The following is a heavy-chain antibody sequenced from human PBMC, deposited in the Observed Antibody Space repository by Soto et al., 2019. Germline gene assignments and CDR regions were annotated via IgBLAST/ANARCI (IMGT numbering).Heavy chain of an antibody. CDR1: GFTFNTYG. J-gene: IGHJ6*02. V-gene: IGHV3-33*08. CDR3: ARSDCTGAYCYSWPFNYGVDV. Sequence: AGGSLRLSCTTPGFTFNTYGMHWVRQAPGKGLEWVAIIWYDGSNKYYADSVKGRFTISRDNSKNTLYLQMNSLRAEDTALYYCARSDCTGAYCYSWPFNYGVDVWGQGTTVTVSS. CDR2: IWYDGSNK. D-gene: IGHD2-21*02.